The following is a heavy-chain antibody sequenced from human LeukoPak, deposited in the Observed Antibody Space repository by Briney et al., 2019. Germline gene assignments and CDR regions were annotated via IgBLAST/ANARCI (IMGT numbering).Heavy chain of an antibody. CDR3: ARVYSSSFGWFDS. Sequence: ASVKVSCKASGYTFTGYYMHWVRQAPGQGLEWMGRINPNSGGTNYAQKFQGRVTITADESTSTAYMELRSLKSDDTAVYYCARVYSSSFGWFDSWGQGTLVTVSS. CDR2: INPNSGGT. J-gene: IGHJ5*01. V-gene: IGHV1-2*06. D-gene: IGHD6-13*01. CDR1: GYTFTGYY.